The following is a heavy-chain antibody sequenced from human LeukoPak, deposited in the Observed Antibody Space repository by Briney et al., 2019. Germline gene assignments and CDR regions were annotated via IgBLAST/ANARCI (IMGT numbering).Heavy chain of an antibody. D-gene: IGHD3-10*01. CDR3: ARDSGTTGEVKFDP. J-gene: IGHJ5*02. CDR2: IYPSGNT. CDR1: GGSFSSYF. Sequence: SETLSLTCSVSGGSFSSYFWSWVRQPAGKGLEWIGRIYPSGNTNYNPSLKSRVTLSVDTSKTQSSLRLSSVTAADTAVYYCARDSGTTGEVKFDPWGQGTLVTVSS. V-gene: IGHV4-4*07.